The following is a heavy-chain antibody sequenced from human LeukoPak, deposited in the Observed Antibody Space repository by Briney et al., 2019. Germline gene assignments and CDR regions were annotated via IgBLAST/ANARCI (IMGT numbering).Heavy chain of an antibody. D-gene: IGHD3-10*01. J-gene: IGHJ4*02. Sequence: GSLRLSCAASGFTFSSYAMSWVRQAPGKGLEWVSAISGSGGSTYYADSVKGRFTISRDNSKNTLYLQMNSLRAEDTAVYYCAKGWRRITMVRGTPRLGYWGQGTLVTVSS. CDR2: ISGSGGST. V-gene: IGHV3-23*01. CDR1: GFTFSSYA. CDR3: AKGWRRITMVRGTPRLGY.